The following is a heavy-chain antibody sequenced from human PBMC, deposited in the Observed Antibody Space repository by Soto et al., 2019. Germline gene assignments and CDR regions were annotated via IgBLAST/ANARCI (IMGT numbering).Heavy chain of an antibody. J-gene: IGHJ5*02. CDR2: VIPIFGTA. D-gene: IGHD5-18*01. CDR1: GGTFSSYA. Sequence: GASVKVSCKASGGTFSSYAISWVRQAPGQGLEWMGGVIPIFGTANYAQKFQGRVTITADESTSTAYMELSSLRSEDTAVYYCARWDTDMVNWFDPWGQGTMVTVSS. V-gene: IGHV1-69*13. CDR3: ARWDTDMVNWFDP.